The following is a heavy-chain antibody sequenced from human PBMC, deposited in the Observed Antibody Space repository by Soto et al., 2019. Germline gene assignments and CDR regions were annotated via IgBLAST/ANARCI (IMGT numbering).Heavy chain of an antibody. CDR3: AKDPSLRYFEFYGMDVYGMDV. J-gene: IGHJ6*02. CDR2: ISGSGGST. D-gene: IGHD3-9*01. CDR1: GCTFSSYA. V-gene: IGHV3-23*01. Sequence: PGGSLRLSCAASGCTFSSYAMSWVRQAQGKGLEWVSAISGSGGSTYYADSVKGRFTISRDNSKNTLYLQMNSLRAEDTAVYYCAKDPSLRYFEFYGMDVYGMDVWGQGTTVTVSS.